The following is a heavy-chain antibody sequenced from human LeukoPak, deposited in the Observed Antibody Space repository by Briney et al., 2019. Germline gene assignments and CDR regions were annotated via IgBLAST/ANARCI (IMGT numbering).Heavy chain of an antibody. Sequence: PGGSLRLSCASCEFTFSIYSMSWVRQAPGKGLEWISAISGSGGDTYYADSVKGRFTISIDNSKNTLYLQMNSLRVEDTAVYYCATGGLRSRFNDYWGQGTLVTVSS. CDR2: ISGSGGDT. D-gene: IGHD1-1*01. CDR3: ATGGLRSRFNDY. CDR1: EFTFSIYS. J-gene: IGHJ4*02. V-gene: IGHV3-23*01.